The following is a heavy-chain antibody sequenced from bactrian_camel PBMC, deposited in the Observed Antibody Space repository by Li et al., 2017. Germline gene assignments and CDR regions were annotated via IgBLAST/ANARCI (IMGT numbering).Heavy chain of an antibody. V-gene: IGHV3S28*01. CDR2: IRPGGGRP. CDR3: AATRSWQLTLNQDDYAY. Sequence: QLVESGGGSAQAGGSLRLSCVVASGYTISNYYMGWFHQHPGKEREGVASIRPGGGRPLYADSVKGRFTISQDYAKNTLYLQMNSLKPEDTALYFCAATRSWQLTLNQDDYAYWGQGTQVTVS. CDR1: GYTISNYY. D-gene: IGHD6*01. J-gene: IGHJ4*01.